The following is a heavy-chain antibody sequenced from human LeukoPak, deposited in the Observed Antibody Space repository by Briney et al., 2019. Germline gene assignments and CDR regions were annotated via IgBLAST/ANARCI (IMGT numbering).Heavy chain of an antibody. CDR1: GFTFSSYE. V-gene: IGHV3-7*01. D-gene: IGHD3/OR15-3a*01. CDR2: IKQDGSEK. J-gene: IGHJ4*02. Sequence: GGSLRLSCAASGFTFSSYEMNWVRQAPGKGLEWVANIKQDGSEKYYVDSVKGRFTISRDNAKNSLYLQMNSLRAEDTAVYYCARRDYYFDYWGQGTLVTVSS. CDR3: ARRDYYFDY.